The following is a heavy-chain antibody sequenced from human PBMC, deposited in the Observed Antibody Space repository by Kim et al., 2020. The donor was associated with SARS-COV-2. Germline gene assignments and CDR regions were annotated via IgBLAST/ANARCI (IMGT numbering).Heavy chain of an antibody. CDR2: ITWNGGSI. CDR3: AKDHEPYYYDSNGWIDY. J-gene: IGHJ4*02. CDR1: GFTFDNYA. D-gene: IGHD3-22*01. Sequence: GGSLRLSCAASGFTFDNYAMPWVRQAPGKGLEWVSGITWNGGSIGYADSVKGRFTISRDNAKNTLYLQMNSLRAEDTAFYYCAKDHEPYYYDSNGWIDYWGQGTLVTVSS. V-gene: IGHV3-9*01.